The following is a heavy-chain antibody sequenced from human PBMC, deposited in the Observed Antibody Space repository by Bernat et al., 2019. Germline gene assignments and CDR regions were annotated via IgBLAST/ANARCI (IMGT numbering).Heavy chain of an antibody. D-gene: IGHD6-13*01. CDR2: IWYDGSNK. CDR1: GFTFSSYG. V-gene: IGHV3-33*01. Sequence: QVQLVESWGGVVQPGRSLRLSCAASGFTFSSYGMHWVRQAPGKGLEWLAVIWYDGSNKYYADSVKGRFTISRDNSKNTLYLQMNSLRAEDTAVYYCARDPEAYSSHYGMDVWAQGTTVTVSS. CDR3: ARDPEAYSSHYGMDV. J-gene: IGHJ6*02.